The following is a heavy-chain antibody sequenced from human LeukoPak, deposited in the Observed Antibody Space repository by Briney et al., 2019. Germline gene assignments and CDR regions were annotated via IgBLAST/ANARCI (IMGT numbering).Heavy chain of an antibody. CDR1: GFTSSSYS. V-gene: IGHV3-21*01. D-gene: IGHD4-17*01. CDR3: ARGPDDYGDYSWFDP. J-gene: IGHJ5*02. Sequence: GGSLSLSCAPSGFTSSSYSMNWVRQPHGEGREWVSSISSSSSYIYYADSVKGRFTSSRDNAKNSLYLQMNSLRAEDTAVYYCARGPDDYGDYSWFDPWGQGTLVTVSS. CDR2: ISSSSSYI.